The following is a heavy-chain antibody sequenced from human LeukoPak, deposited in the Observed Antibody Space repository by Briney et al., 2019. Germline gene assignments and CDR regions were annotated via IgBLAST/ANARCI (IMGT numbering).Heavy chain of an antibody. CDR2: ASTDGNT. D-gene: IGHD2-21*01. J-gene: IGHJ4*02. CDR1: GGSISIFY. Sequence: PSETLSLTCTVSGGSISIFYWSWIRQPAGKGLGWIGCASTDGNTHYNPSLKSRVTMSLDPSKNQFSLNLRSVTAGDSAVYYCPNVEVGTDPSDYWGQGTLVTVSS. V-gene: IGHV4-4*07. CDR3: PNVEVGTDPSDY.